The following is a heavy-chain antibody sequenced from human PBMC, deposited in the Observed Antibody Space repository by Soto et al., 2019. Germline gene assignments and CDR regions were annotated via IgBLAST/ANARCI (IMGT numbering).Heavy chain of an antibody. D-gene: IGHD6-19*01. CDR1: GGTFSRNA. J-gene: IGHJ2*01. V-gene: IGHV1-69*12. Sequence: QVQLVQSGAEVKKPGSSVKVSCKASGGTFSRNAISWVRQAPGQGLEWMGGITPMFGSPNYAQKFQGRVTTSADESTSTVHMELRRLRSEDTAVYYCAQTLGSAVAGPGRFDLWGRGTLVIVSS. CDR3: AQTLGSAVAGPGRFDL. CDR2: ITPMFGSP.